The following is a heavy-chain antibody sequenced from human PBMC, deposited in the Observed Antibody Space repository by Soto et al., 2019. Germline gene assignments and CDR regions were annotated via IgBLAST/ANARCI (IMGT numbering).Heavy chain of an antibody. J-gene: IGHJ4*02. V-gene: IGHV4-30-2*01. CDR3: ARVYAYDLDY. D-gene: IGHD3-16*01. Sequence: SETLSLTCAVSGGSISSGGYSWSWIRQPPGKGLEWIGYIYHSGSTYYNPSLKSRVTISVDTSKNQFSLKLSSVTAADTAVYYGARVYAYDLDYWGQGTLVTVSS. CDR1: GGSISSGGYS. CDR2: IYHSGST.